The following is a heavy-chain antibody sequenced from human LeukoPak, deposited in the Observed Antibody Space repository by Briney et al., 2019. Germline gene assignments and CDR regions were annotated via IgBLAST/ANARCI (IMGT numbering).Heavy chain of an antibody. Sequence: GASVKVSCKASGGTFSSYAISWVRQAPGQGLEWMGGIIPIFGTANYAQKFQGRVTITTDESTSTAYMELSSLRSEETAVYYCARDGGGYSYGGAFDYWGQGTLVTVSS. V-gene: IGHV1-69*05. CDR1: GGTFSSYA. CDR2: IIPIFGTA. J-gene: IGHJ4*02. D-gene: IGHD5-18*01. CDR3: ARDGGGYSYGGAFDY.